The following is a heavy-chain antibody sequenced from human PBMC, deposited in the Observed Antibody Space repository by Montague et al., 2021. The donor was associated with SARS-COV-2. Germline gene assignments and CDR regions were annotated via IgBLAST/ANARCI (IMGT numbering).Heavy chain of an antibody. D-gene: IGHD2-15*01. Sequence: SETLSLTCAVYGGSFSVHFWRSIRHPPGTAPAWLGVVTHNLRATFNPSLNTRATTSVDTSKDQFPLQLTSVTAGDTAVYYCARGGTWGIVVVVGVPGLRPMDPWRQ. CDR3: ARGGTWGIVVVVGVPGLRPMDP. J-gene: IGHJ5*02. V-gene: IGHV4-34*01. CDR1: GGSFSVHF. CDR2: VTHNLRA.